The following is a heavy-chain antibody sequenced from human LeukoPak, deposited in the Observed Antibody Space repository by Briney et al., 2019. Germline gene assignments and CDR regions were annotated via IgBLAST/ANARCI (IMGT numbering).Heavy chain of an antibody. CDR2: INPSDGSI. CDR3: ARTITLVRGVGRFDFDN. CDR1: GYTFTSYF. Sequence: EASVKVSCKASGYTFTSYFMHWVRQAPGQGLEWMGIINPSDGSISYAQRFQGRVTVTRDTSTSTVYMELSSLRSEDTAVYYCARTITLVRGVGRFDFDNWGQGTLVTVSS. J-gene: IGHJ4*02. V-gene: IGHV1-46*01. D-gene: IGHD3-10*01.